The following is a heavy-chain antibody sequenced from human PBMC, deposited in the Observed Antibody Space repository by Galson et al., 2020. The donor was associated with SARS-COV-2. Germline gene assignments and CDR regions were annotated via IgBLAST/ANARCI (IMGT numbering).Heavy chain of an antibody. J-gene: IGHJ4*02. V-gene: IGHV4-31*02. CDR3: ARVAGSGSWFSDY. CDR1: GGSISSGGYY. D-gene: IGHD3-10*01. CDR2: IYYSGST. Sequence: SETLSLTCTVSGGSISSGGYYWSWIRQHPGKGLEWIGYIYYSGSTYYNPSLKSRVTISVDTSKNQFSLKLSSVTAADTAVYYCARVAGSGSWFSDYWGQGTLVTVSS.